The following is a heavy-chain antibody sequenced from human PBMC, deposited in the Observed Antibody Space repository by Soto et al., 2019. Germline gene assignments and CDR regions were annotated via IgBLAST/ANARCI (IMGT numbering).Heavy chain of an antibody. D-gene: IGHD3-22*01. CDR3: ARDPRGYYDSRGSNYYFDY. CDR1: GGTFSSYA. V-gene: IGHV1-69*01. CDR2: IIPIFGTA. Sequence: QVQLVQSGAEVKKPGSSVKVSCKASGGTFSSYAISWVRQAPGQGLEWMGGIIPIFGTANYAQKFQGRVTITADESTSTAYRELSSLGSEDTAVYYCARDPRGYYDSRGSNYYFDYWGQGTLVTVSS. J-gene: IGHJ4*02.